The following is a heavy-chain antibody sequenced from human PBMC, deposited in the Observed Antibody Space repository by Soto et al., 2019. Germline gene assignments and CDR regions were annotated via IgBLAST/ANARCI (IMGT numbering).Heavy chain of an antibody. Sequence: PSETLSLTCTVSGGSISSYYWSWIRQPPGKGLEWIGYIYYSGSTNYNPSLKSRVTISVDTSKNQFSLKLSSVTAADTAVYYCARAGGGYSYGYYYYYGMDVWGQGTTVTVSS. J-gene: IGHJ6*02. CDR2: IYYSGST. V-gene: IGHV4-59*01. CDR1: GGSISSYY. D-gene: IGHD5-18*01. CDR3: ARAGGGYSYGYYYYYGMDV.